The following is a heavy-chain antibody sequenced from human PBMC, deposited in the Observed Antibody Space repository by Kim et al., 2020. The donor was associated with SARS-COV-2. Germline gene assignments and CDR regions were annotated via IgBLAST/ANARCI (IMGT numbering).Heavy chain of an antibody. CDR3: ASAVTGGCSDH. Sequence: GGSLRLSCVASGFTVSSNYMSWVRQAPGKGLEWVSVIYSGGSTYYADSVKGRFTISGDTSKNTLYLQMNSLRAEDTAVYYCASAVTGGCSDHWGQGTLFT. CDR1: GFTVSSNY. V-gene: IGHV3-53*01. CDR2: IYSGGST. D-gene: IGHD2-21*02. J-gene: IGHJ4*02.